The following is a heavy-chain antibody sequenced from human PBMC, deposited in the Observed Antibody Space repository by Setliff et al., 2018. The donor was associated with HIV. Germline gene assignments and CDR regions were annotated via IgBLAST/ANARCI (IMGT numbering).Heavy chain of an antibody. D-gene: IGHD2-21*01. J-gene: IGHJ3*02. CDR3: ARDKLEETAESLWGPMRNDAFDI. Sequence: ASVKVSCKASGYTFSGYYMHWVRQAPGQGLEWMGWINPNSGGTKSAQTFQGRVTMTRDTSINTAYMDLSRLRSDDTAIYYCARDKLEETAESLWGPMRNDAFDIWGPGTLVTVSS. CDR1: GYTFSGYY. V-gene: IGHV1-2*02. CDR2: INPNSGGT.